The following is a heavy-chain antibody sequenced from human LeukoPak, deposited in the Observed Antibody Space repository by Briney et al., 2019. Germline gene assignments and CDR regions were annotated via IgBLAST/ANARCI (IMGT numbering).Heavy chain of an antibody. V-gene: IGHV1-46*01. CDR2: INPSGGST. D-gene: IGHD4-17*01. CDR3: AREIGDGDYVFDY. CDR1: GYTFTSYY. Sequence: ASVKVSCKASGYTFTSYYMHWVRQAPGQGLEWMGIINPSGGSTSYAQKFQGRVTITTDESTSTAYMELSSLRSEDTAVYYCAREIGDGDYVFDYWGQGTLVTVSS. J-gene: IGHJ4*02.